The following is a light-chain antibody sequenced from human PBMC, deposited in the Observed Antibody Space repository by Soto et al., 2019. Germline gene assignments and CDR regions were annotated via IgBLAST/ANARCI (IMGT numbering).Light chain of an antibody. CDR2: RDN. CDR3: ATWDDGLYGPV. J-gene: IGLJ3*02. CDR1: RSNIGSNP. V-gene: IGLV1-44*01. Sequence: QSVLKQPPSASGTPGQTVTISCSGTRSNIGSNPVQWYLQLPGTAPKLLIYRDNERPSGVPDRFSGSKSGTSASLAISGLQSEDEADYHCATWDDGLYGPVFGGGTKLTVL.